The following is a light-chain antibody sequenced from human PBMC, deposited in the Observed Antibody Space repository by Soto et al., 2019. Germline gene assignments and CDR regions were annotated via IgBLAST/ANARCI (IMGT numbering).Light chain of an antibody. Sequence: SYELTQPPSVSVAPRQTATITCGGNNIGSRSVHWYQQKSRQAPVLVVFDDSVRPSGIPERISGYNSGNTATLTISGVEAGDEADYYCQVWDTTSDHWMFGGGTKLTVL. CDR3: QVWDTTSDHWM. CDR2: DDS. CDR1: NIGSRS. V-gene: IGLV3-21*02. J-gene: IGLJ3*02.